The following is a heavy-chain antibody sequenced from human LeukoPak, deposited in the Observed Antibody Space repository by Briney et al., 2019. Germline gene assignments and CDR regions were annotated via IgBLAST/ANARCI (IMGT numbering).Heavy chain of an antibody. CDR3: AKYTISMKHNWFDP. CDR1: GGSISSGGYY. CDR2: IYHSGST. Sequence: PSETLSLTCTVSGGSISSGGYYWSWIRQPPGKGLEWIGYIYHSGSTYYNPSLKGRVTISVDRSKNQFSLKLSSVTAADTAVYYCAKYTISMKHNWFDPWGQGTLVTVSS. J-gene: IGHJ5*02. V-gene: IGHV4-30-2*01. D-gene: IGHD2/OR15-2a*01.